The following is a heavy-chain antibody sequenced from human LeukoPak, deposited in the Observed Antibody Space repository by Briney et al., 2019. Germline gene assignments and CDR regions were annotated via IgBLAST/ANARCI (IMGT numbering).Heavy chain of an antibody. CDR1: GFTFSDYI. V-gene: IGHV3-72*01. CDR2: IRRGANSYTT. D-gene: IGHD3-16*01. CDR3: SRDGGEGGNSAFDI. Sequence: PGGSLRLSCAASGFTFSDYILDWVRQAPGKGLEWVGRIRRGANSYTTEYAASVKGRFTISRDDSKNSLCLHMNSLKTEDTAVYHCSRDGGEGGNSAFDIWGQGTMVIVSS. J-gene: IGHJ3*02.